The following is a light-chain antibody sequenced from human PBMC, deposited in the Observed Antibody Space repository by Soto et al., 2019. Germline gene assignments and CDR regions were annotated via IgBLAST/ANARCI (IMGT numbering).Light chain of an antibody. J-gene: IGLJ1*01. CDR1: ASDIGGYSF. CDR3: SAHGGTNPYV. Sequence: QSALTQPPSASGSPGQSVAISCTGTASDIGGYSFVSWYQQHPGKAPKLLIYDVNKRPSGVPDRFSGSKSGSTASLTVSGLQAEDEAEYYCSAHGGTNPYVFGTGTKITVL. CDR2: DVN. V-gene: IGLV2-8*01.